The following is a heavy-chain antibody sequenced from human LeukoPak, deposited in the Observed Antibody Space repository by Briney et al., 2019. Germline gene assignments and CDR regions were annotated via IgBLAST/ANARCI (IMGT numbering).Heavy chain of an antibody. D-gene: IGHD3-22*01. Sequence: ASVTVSCKASGYTFTGYYMHWVRQAPGQGLEWMGWINPNSGGTNYAQKFQGRVTMTRDTSISTAYMELSRLRSDDTAVYYCARASLEDSSGYYSLDGFVDYWGQGTLVTVSS. CDR1: GYTFTGYY. CDR2: INPNSGGT. CDR3: ARASLEDSSGYYSLDGFVDY. V-gene: IGHV1-2*02. J-gene: IGHJ4*02.